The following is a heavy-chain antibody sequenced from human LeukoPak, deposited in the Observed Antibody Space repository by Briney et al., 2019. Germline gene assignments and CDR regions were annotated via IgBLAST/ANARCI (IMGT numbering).Heavy chain of an antibody. CDR2: INPNSGDT. J-gene: IGHJ4*02. Sequence: GASVKVSCKASGYTFTGYYMHWVRQAPGQGPEWMGWINPNSGDTNYAQKLQGRVTMTTDTSTSTAYMELRSLRSDDTAVYYCARGGYYYDSSGSGVVDYWGQGTLVTVSS. D-gene: IGHD3-22*01. CDR3: ARGGYYYDSSGSGVVDY. V-gene: IGHV1-2*02. CDR1: GYTFTGYY.